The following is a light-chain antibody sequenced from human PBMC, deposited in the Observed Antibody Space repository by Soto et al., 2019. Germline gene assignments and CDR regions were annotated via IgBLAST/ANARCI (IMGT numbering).Light chain of an antibody. J-gene: IGKJ3*01. Sequence: EIVLTQSPATLSLSPGERATLSCRASQSVSSYLAWYQQKPGQAPRLLIYDASNRATGIPARFSGIGSGTDFTLTISSLEPEDFAVYYCQQRSNWLTFGPGTKVDIK. CDR3: QQRSNWLT. CDR1: QSVSSY. CDR2: DAS. V-gene: IGKV3-11*01.